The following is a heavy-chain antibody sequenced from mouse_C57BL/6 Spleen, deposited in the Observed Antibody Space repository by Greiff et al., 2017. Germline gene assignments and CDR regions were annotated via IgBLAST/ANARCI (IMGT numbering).Heavy chain of an antibody. CDR2: IDPSDSET. CDR1: GYTFTSYW. CDR3: ARYDYDGNYFDY. Sequence: QVHVKQPGAELVRPGSSVKLSCKASGYTFTSYWMHWVKQRPIQGLEWIGNIDPSDSETHYNQKFKDKATLTVDKSSSTAYMQLSSLTSEDSAVYYCARYDYDGNYFDYWGQGTTLTVSS. J-gene: IGHJ2*01. D-gene: IGHD2-4*01. V-gene: IGHV1-52*01.